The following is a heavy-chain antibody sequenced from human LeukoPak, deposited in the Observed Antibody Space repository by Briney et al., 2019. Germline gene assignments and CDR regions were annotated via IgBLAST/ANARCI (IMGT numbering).Heavy chain of an antibody. D-gene: IGHD6-13*01. CDR2: ISYDGSNK. CDR3: ARAKGIAAAVLDY. Sequence: GGSLRLSCAASGFTFSSYAMHWVRQAPGKGLEWVAVISYDGSNKYYADSVKGRFTISRDNSKNTLYLQMNSLRAKDTAVYYCARAKGIAAAVLDYWGQGTLVTVSS. CDR1: GFTFSSYA. J-gene: IGHJ4*02. V-gene: IGHV3-30-3*01.